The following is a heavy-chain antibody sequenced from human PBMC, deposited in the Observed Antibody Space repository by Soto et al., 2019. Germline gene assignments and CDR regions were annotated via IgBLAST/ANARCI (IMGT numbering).Heavy chain of an antibody. Sequence: SVKVSCKASGATFSSYAISWVRQAPGQGLEWMGGIIPIFGTANYAQKFQGRVTITSDEPTSTAYMELSSLRSEDTAVYYCARVSAEITMVRGVTNYYYYGMDVWGQGTTVTVSS. D-gene: IGHD3-10*01. CDR3: ARVSAEITMVRGVTNYYYYGMDV. CDR1: GATFSSYA. V-gene: IGHV1-69*13. J-gene: IGHJ6*02. CDR2: IIPIFGTA.